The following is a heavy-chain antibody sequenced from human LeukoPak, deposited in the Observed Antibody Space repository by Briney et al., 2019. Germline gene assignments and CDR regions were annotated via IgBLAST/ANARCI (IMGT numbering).Heavy chain of an antibody. CDR1: GFTVSSNY. CDR3: ATLPDLDCSSISCSDS. Sequence: GGSLRLPCAASGFTVSSNYMSWVRQAPGKGLEWVSVIYSGGSTYYADSAKGRFTISRDSPKNTLYLQMNSLRVEDTAVYYCATLPDLDCSSISCSDSWGQGTLVTVSS. V-gene: IGHV3-53*01. J-gene: IGHJ4*02. CDR2: IYSGGST. D-gene: IGHD2-2*01.